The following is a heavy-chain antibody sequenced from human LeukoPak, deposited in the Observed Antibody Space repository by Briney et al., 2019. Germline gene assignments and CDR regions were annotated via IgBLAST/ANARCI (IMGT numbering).Heavy chain of an antibody. CDR1: GYTFTSYG. CDR2: ISAYDGNT. V-gene: IGHV1-18*01. CDR3: ARDRRTARLFDY. J-gene: IGHJ4*02. D-gene: IGHD6-6*01. Sequence: ASVKVSCKASGYTFTSYGISWVRQAPGQGLEWMGWISAYDGNTNYAQKFQGRVTMTRDTSISTAYMELSRLRSDDTAVYYCARDRRTARLFDYWGQGTLVTVSS.